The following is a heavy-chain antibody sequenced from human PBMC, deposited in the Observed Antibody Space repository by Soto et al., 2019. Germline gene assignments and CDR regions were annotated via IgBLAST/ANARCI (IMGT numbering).Heavy chain of an antibody. Sequence: GGSLRPSGRVSGFTFSDYDMTWIGQSPGKGWEWVSYINTLSSAIYYADSVKGRFTISRDNAKNSLYLQMNSLRAEDTAVYYCARRLQWQLRPLDSWGRGTLVTVSS. D-gene: IGHD6-19*01. CDR1: GFTFSDYD. CDR3: ARRLQWQLRPLDS. V-gene: IGHV3-11*01. CDR2: INTLSSAI. J-gene: IGHJ4*02.